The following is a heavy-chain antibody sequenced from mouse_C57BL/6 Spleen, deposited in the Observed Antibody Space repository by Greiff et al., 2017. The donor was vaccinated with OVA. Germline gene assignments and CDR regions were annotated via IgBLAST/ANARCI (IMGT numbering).Heavy chain of an antibody. D-gene: IGHD1-1*01. CDR3: AKDDYGSRPWFAY. Sequence: VQLVESGPGLVQPSQSLSITCTVSGFSFTSYGVHWVRQSPGKGLEWLGVIWRGGSTDYNAAFMSSLSITTDNSNSHVFYKMNMMQADDAAIYYGAKDDYGSRPWFAYWGQGTLVTVSA. J-gene: IGHJ3*01. CDR2: IWRGGST. V-gene: IGHV2-5*01. CDR1: GFSFTSYG.